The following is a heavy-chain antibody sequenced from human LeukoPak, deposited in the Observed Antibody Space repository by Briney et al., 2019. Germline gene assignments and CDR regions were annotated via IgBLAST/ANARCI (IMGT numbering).Heavy chain of an antibody. CDR1: GGTFSSYA. CDR2: IIPLFGTA. CDR3: AMAGYSSGWYDYSFDY. D-gene: IGHD6-19*01. V-gene: IGHV1-69*13. J-gene: IGHJ4*02. Sequence: SVKVSCKASGGTFSSYAISWVRQAPGQGLEWMGGIIPLFGTANYAQKLQGRVTISADESTSTAYMELSSLRSEDTAVYYCAMAGYSSGWYDYSFDYWGQGTLVTVSS.